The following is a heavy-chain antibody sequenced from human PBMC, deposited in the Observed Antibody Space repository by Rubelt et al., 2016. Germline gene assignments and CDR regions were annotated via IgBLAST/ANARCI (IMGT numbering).Heavy chain of an antibody. CDR2: IYYSGST. CDR3: ARAVETAMVRCFDY. D-gene: IGHD5-18*01. J-gene: IGHJ4*02. CDR1: GGSISSGGYY. V-gene: IGHV4-31*03. Sequence: QVQLQESGPGLVKPSQTLSLTCTVSGGSISSGGYYWSWIRQHPGKGLEWIGYIYYSGSTYYNPSLKGRVTISVDTSKNRFSLKLRSVTAADTAVYYCARAVETAMVRCFDYWGQGTLVTVSS.